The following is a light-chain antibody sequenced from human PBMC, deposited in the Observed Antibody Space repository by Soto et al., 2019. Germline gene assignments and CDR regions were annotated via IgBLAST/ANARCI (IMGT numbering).Light chain of an antibody. J-gene: IGKJ1*01. V-gene: IGKV1-27*01. Sequence: DFQMTQSPSSLSASVGDIVTSSCRASQGIGKYLAWYQQKAGKVPNLLIYAASTLQSGVPSRFSGSGSGTDFTLTISSLQPEDFATYYCQQSYSTPRTFGQGTKVDIK. CDR3: QQSYSTPRT. CDR1: QGIGKY. CDR2: AAS.